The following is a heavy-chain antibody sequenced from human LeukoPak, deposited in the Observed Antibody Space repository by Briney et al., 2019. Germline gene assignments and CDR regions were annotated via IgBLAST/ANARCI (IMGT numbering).Heavy chain of an antibody. CDR2: IKGKTDGGTT. CDR1: GFTFSNAC. CDR3: TTGTWIQLWLADY. Sequence: GGSVRLSCATSGFTFSNACMSWARQAPGKGLEWVGHIKGKTDGGTTDYAAPVQGRFTISRDDSKNTLYLQMNSLKTEDTAVYYCTTGTWIQLWLADYWGQGTLVTVSS. J-gene: IGHJ4*02. V-gene: IGHV3-15*01. D-gene: IGHD5-18*01.